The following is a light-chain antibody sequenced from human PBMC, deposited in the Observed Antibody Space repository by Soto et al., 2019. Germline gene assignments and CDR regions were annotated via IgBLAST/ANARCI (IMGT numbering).Light chain of an antibody. CDR2: KAS. CDR1: QSISSW. V-gene: IGKV1-5*03. CDR3: QQYNSYPLT. Sequence: DIQMTQSPSTLSASIGDRVTITCRASQSISSWLAWYQQKPGNAPNLLIYKASNLESGVPSRFSGSGSETEFTLTISSLQPDDFATYYCQQYNSYPLTFGGGTKVDIK. J-gene: IGKJ4*01.